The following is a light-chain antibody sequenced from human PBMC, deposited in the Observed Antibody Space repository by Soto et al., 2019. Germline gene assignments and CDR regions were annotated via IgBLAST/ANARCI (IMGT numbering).Light chain of an antibody. CDR2: DAS. J-gene: IGKJ5*01. CDR3: QQRSNWHPIT. Sequence: EIVLTQSPATLSLSPXERATLSWGASQSVSSYLAWYQQKPGQAPRLLRYDASNRATGIPARFSGSGSGTDFTLTLSSLEPEDFAVYYCQQRSNWHPITFGQGTRLEIK. CDR1: QSVSSY. V-gene: IGKV3-11*01.